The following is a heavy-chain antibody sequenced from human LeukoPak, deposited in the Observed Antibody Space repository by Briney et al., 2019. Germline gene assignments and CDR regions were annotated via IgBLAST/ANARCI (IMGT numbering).Heavy chain of an antibody. V-gene: IGHV3-30*04. D-gene: IGHD1-26*01. CDR2: ISYDGRNK. CDR3: ARDGRVGATDY. Sequence: PGRSLRLSCAASGFTFSSYAMHWVRQAPGKGLEWVAVISYDGRNKYYADSVKGRFTIPRDNSKNTLYLQMNSLRAEDTAVYYCARDGRVGATDYWGQGTLVTVSS. J-gene: IGHJ4*02. CDR1: GFTFSSYA.